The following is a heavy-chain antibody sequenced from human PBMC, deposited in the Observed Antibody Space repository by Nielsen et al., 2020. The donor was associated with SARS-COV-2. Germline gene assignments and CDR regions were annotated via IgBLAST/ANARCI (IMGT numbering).Heavy chain of an antibody. CDR3: AREASGYDHYKYGMDV. CDR2: IYFTGRT. J-gene: IGHJ6*02. D-gene: IGHD5-12*01. V-gene: IGHV4-31*03. Sequence: SETLSLTCTVSGASISSGGYFWSWIRQHPGKGLERIGYIYFTGRTSYNPSLKSRVAMSVATSKNQFSLDLKSVTAADTAVYYFAREASGYDHYKYGMDVWGLGATVTVSS. CDR1: GASISSGGYF.